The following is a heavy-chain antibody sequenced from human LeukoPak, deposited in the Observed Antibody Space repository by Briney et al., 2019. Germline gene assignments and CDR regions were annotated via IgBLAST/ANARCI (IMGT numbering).Heavy chain of an antibody. CDR3: ARELYDSNAYFDY. D-gene: IGHD3-22*01. CDR2: ITASGTAM. V-gene: IGHV3-48*04. CDR1: GLTFSSYS. Sequence: GGSLRLSCAASGLTFSSYSMNWVRQAPGKGLEWVSHITASGTAMFYADSVKGRFTISRDNAKNSLYLQMNSLRAEDTAVYYCARELYDSNAYFDYWGQGTLVTVSS. J-gene: IGHJ4*02.